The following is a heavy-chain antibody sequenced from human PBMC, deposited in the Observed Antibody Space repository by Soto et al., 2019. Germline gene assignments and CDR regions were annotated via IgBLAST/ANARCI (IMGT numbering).Heavy chain of an antibody. CDR2: ISAYNGNT. Sequence: QVQLVQSGAEVKKPGASVKVSCKASGYTFTSYGISWVRQAPGQGLEWMGWISAYNGNTNYAQKLQGRVTMTTDTSTSTAYMELRSLRPDDTAVYYCARAPRYYGAYYGMDVWGQGTTVTVSS. D-gene: IGHD4-17*01. V-gene: IGHV1-18*01. CDR1: GYTFTSYG. J-gene: IGHJ6*02. CDR3: ARAPRYYGAYYGMDV.